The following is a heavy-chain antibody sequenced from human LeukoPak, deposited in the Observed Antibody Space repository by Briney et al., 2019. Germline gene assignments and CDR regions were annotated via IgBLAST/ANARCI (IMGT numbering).Heavy chain of an antibody. CDR2: ISGSGGST. J-gene: IGHJ3*02. D-gene: IGHD2-2*01. Sequence: GGSLRLSCAASGFTFSSYAMSWVRQAPGKGLEWVSAISGSGGSTYYADSVKGRFTISRDNSKNTLYPQMNSLRAEDTAVYYCAKEGYCSSTSCLADAFDIWGQGTMVTVSS. V-gene: IGHV3-23*01. CDR3: AKEGYCSSTSCLADAFDI. CDR1: GFTFSSYA.